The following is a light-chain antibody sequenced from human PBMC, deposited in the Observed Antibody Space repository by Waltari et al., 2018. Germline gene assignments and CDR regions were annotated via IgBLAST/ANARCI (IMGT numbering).Light chain of an antibody. Sequence: QSALTQPASLSGSPGQSITISCAGTKNDIGTYNFVSCFQQFPGQAPKLIVSEATKRPTGVSYRFSGSKSGNTASLTISGLQAEDEADYYCCSYAGGSRVIFGGGTKLTVL. CDR2: EAT. CDR1: KNDIGTYNF. J-gene: IGLJ2*01. CDR3: CSYAGGSRVI. V-gene: IGLV2-23*01.